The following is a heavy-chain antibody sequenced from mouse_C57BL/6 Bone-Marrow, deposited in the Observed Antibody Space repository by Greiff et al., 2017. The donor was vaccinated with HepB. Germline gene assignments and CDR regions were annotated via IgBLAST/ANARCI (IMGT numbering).Heavy chain of an antibody. Sequence: QVQLQQSGAELARPGASVKLSCKASGYTFTSYGISWVKQRTGQGLEWIGEIYPRSGNTYYNEKFKGKATLTADKSSSTSYMELRILTSEDSAVYCCASPYCYGSSYVWGQGTLVTVSA. CDR1: GYTFTSYG. D-gene: IGHD1-1*01. CDR2: IYPRSGNT. V-gene: IGHV1-81*01. CDR3: ASPYCYGSSYV. J-gene: IGHJ3*01.